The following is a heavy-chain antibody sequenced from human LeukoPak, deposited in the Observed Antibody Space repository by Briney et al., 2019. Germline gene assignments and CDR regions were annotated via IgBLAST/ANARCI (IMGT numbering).Heavy chain of an antibody. Sequence: ASVKVSCKASGYTFTGYYIHWVRQAPGQGLEWMGWINPHSGGTNYAQKFQGGVTMTRDTSITTAYMELSSLRSEDTAVYYCSRGWGQMTTVTTDWYFDLWGRGTLVTVSS. CDR3: SRGWGQMTTVTTDWYFDL. CDR2: INPHSGGT. D-gene: IGHD4-17*01. CDR1: GYTFTGYY. V-gene: IGHV1-2*02. J-gene: IGHJ2*01.